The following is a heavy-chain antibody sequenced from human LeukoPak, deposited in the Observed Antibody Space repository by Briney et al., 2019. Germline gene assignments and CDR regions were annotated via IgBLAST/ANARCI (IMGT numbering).Heavy chain of an antibody. D-gene: IGHD3-10*01. CDR2: IYPSDSET. Sequence: GESLKISCKGSGYSFNTFWLGWVRQAPETGLEWMGNIYPSDSETKYMPSFQGQVTISVDKSINTAYLRLSSLKASDTAMYYCARLIYYGSGRTYFFDSWGQGTLVTVSS. J-gene: IGHJ4*02. CDR1: GYSFNTFW. V-gene: IGHV5-51*01. CDR3: ARLIYYGSGRTYFFDS.